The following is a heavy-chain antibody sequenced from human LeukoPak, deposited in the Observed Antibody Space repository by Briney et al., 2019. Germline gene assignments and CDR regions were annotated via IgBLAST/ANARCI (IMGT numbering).Heavy chain of an antibody. V-gene: IGHV1-18*01. CDR1: GYTFTSYG. J-gene: IGHJ4*02. Sequence: ASVKVSCKASGYTFTSYGISWVRQAPGQGLEWMGWISAYNGNTNYAQKLQGRVTMTTDTSTSTAYMELRSLRSDDTAVYYCARVPGRWLQFDGAFDYWGQGTLVTVSS. CDR3: ARVPGRWLQFDGAFDY. D-gene: IGHD5-24*01. CDR2: ISAYNGNT.